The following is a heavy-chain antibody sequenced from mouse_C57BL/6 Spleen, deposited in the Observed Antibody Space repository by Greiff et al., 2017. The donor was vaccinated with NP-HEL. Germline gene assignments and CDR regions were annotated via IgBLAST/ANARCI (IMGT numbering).Heavy chain of an antibody. CDR2: ISYDGSN. Sequence: EVQLVESGPGLVKPSQSLSLTCSVTGYSITSGYYWNWIRQFPGNKLEWMGYISYDGSNNYNPSLKNRISITRDTSKNQFFLKLNSVTTEDTATYYCARGWNVSAYWGQGTLVTVSA. D-gene: IGHD1-1*02. V-gene: IGHV3-6*01. CDR3: ARGWNVSAY. CDR1: GYSITSGYY. J-gene: IGHJ3*01.